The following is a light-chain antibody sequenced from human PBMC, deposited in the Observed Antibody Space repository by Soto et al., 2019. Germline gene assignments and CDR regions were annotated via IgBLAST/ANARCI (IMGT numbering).Light chain of an antibody. Sequence: DIQMTQSPSTLSASVGDRVTITCRASQSISSSLAWYQQKPGKAPKVVSYKASSLQSGVPLRFRGGGSGTEFTLTIRSLKPDDFETYYCQQYHSFPGTFGQGTKVDI. CDR2: KAS. V-gene: IGKV1-5*03. CDR3: QQYHSFPGT. CDR1: QSISSS. J-gene: IGKJ1*01.